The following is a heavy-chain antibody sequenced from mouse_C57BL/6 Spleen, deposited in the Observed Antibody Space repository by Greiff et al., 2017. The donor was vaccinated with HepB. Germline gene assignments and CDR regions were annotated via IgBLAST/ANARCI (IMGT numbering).Heavy chain of an antibody. D-gene: IGHD2-10*01. Sequence: QVQLKQSGAELVKPGASVKLSCKASGYTFTSYWMQWVKQRPGQGLEWIGEIDPSASYTNYNQKFKGKATLTVDTSSSTAYMQLSSLTSEDSAVYYCARAEAYYGNFYFDYWGQGTTLTVSS. CDR1: GYTFTSYW. V-gene: IGHV1-50*01. CDR2: IDPSASYT. J-gene: IGHJ2*01. CDR3: ARAEAYYGNFYFDY.